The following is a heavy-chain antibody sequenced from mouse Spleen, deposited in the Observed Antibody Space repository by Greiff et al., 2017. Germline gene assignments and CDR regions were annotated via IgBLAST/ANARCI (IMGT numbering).Heavy chain of an antibody. CDR3: ARGRPLRSLDY. CDR2: IDPANGNT. D-gene: IGHD1-1*01. V-gene: IGHV14-3*02. J-gene: IGHJ2*01. CDR1: GFNIKDTY. Sequence: ESGAELVKPGASVKLSCTASGFNIKDTYMHWVKQRPEQGLEWIGRIDPANGNTKYDPKFQGKATITADTSSNTAYLQLSSLTSEDTAVYYCARGRPLRSLDYWGQGTTLTVSS.